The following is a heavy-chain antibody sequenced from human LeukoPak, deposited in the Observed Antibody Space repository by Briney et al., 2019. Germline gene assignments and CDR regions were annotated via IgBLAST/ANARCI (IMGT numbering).Heavy chain of an antibody. V-gene: IGHV4-59*12. Sequence: SETLSLTCTVSGGSISSYYWSWIRQPPGKGLEWIGYIYYSGSTYYNPSLKSRVTISVDTSKNQFSLKLSPVTAADMAVYYCASRSIAARPDYYYYMDVWGKGTTVTVSS. D-gene: IGHD6-6*01. CDR2: IYYSGST. CDR3: ASRSIAARPDYYYYMDV. CDR1: GGSISSYY. J-gene: IGHJ6*03.